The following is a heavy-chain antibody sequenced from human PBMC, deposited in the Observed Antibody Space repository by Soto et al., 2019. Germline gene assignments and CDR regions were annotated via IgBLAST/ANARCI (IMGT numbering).Heavy chain of an antibody. CDR1: GGTFSSYA. CDR3: ARSIVGATTYYFDY. V-gene: IGHV1-69*13. D-gene: IGHD1-26*01. CDR2: IIPISGTA. J-gene: IGHJ4*02. Sequence: ASVKVSCKASGGTFSSYAISWVRQAPGQGLEWMGGIIPISGTANYAQKFQGRVTITADESTSTAYMELSSLRSEDTAVYYCARSIVGATTYYFDYWGQGTLVTVSS.